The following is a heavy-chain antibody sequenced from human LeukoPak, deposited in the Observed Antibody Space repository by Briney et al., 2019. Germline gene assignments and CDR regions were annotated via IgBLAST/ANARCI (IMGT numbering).Heavy chain of an antibody. CDR3: ARGVVPAAEHAAYYYYGMDV. CDR2: INHSGGT. J-gene: IGHJ6*02. V-gene: IGHV4-34*01. D-gene: IGHD2-2*01. Sequence: SETLSLTCAVYGGSFSGYYWSWIRQPPGKGLEWIGEINHSGGTNYNPSLKSRVTISVGTSKNQFSLKLSSVTAADTAVYYCARGVVPAAEHAAYYYYGMDVWGQGTTVTVSS. CDR1: GGSFSGYY.